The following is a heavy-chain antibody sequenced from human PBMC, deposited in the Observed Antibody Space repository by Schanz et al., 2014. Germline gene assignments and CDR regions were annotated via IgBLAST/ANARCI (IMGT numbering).Heavy chain of an antibody. V-gene: IGHV3-30-3*01. CDR3: AKGASDGGYYFYFDY. CDR2: ISSDGRNT. D-gene: IGHD6-25*01. J-gene: IGHJ4*02. CDR1: GFTFSSYA. Sequence: GQLLESGGGLIQPGGSLRLSCAASGFTFSSYAMHWVRQAPGKGLEWVAVISSDGRNTYYADSVKGRFTISRDNARNSLYLHMNTLGAEDAAVYYCAKGASDGGYYFYFDYWGQGTLVTVSS.